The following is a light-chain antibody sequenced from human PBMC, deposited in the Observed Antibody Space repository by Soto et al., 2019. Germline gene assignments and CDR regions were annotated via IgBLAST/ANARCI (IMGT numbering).Light chain of an antibody. Sequence: QSALTQPPSVSGSPGQSVTISCTGTSTDFVSYNRVSWYQQPPGTAPKLIIYEASNRPSGVSRRFSGSKAGNTASLTISGLLDDDEADYFCASFRSGTILVFGSGTRSPS. V-gene: IGLV2-18*02. CDR3: ASFRSGTILV. CDR1: STDFVSYNR. J-gene: IGLJ1*01. CDR2: EAS.